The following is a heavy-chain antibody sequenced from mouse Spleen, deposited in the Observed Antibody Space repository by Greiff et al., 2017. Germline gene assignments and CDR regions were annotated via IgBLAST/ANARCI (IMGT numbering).Heavy chain of an antibody. CDR2: IRLKSDNYAT. J-gene: IGHJ3*01. D-gene: IGHD1-2*01. Sequence: EVKVEESGGGLVQPGGSMKLSCVASGFTFSNNWMNWVRQSPEKGLEWVAQIRLKSDNYATHYAESVKGRFTISRDDSKSSVYLQMNNLRAEDTGIYYCTAPYYGYGDLAYWGQGTLVTVST. CDR3: TAPYYGYGDLAY. CDR1: GFTFSNNW. V-gene: IGHV6-3*01.